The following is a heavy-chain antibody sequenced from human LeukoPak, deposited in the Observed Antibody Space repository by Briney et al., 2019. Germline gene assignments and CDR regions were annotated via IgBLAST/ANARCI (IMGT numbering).Heavy chain of an antibody. CDR3: ARRGSWYYDNRFDP. D-gene: IGHD3-22*01. CDR2: ISYSGST. CDR1: GGSISGFY. J-gene: IGHJ5*02. V-gene: IGHV4-59*01. Sequence: ASETLSLTCTVSGGSISGFYWSWIRQPPGKGLEWIGFISYSGSTNYNPPLKSRVTISLDTSKNQFSLKLSSVTAADTAVYYCARRGSWYYDNRFDPWGQGTLVTVSS.